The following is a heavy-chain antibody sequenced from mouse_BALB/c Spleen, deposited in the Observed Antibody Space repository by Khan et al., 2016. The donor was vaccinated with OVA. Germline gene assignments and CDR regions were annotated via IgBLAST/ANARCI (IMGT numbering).Heavy chain of an antibody. CDR2: IYPGSGSL. V-gene: IGHV1-77*01. D-gene: IGHD1-1*01. Sequence: QVQLQQPGPELVKPGASVKMSCKASGYSFTDYIISWVKQRTGQGLQWIGEIYPGSGSLYSNEQFKAKATLTADNSSNTAYMQLSRLTSEDSAVXFCTRRDNGSSYPGFAYWGQGTRVTVAA. CDR3: TRRDNGSSYPGFAY. CDR1: GYSFTDYI. J-gene: IGHJ3*01.